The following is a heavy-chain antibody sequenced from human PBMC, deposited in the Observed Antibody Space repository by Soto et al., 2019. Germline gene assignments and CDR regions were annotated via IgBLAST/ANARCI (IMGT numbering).Heavy chain of an antibody. CDR2: MNPNSGNT. CDR1: GYTFTSYD. CDR3: ARYDYCSSTSCSHQSYYYYGMDV. Sequence: ASVKVSCKASGYTFTSYDINWVRQATGQGLEWVGWMNPNSGNTGYAQKFQGRVTMTRNTSISTAYMELSSLGSEDTAVYYCARYDYCSSTSCSHQSYYYYGMDVWGQGTTVTVSS. D-gene: IGHD2-2*01. V-gene: IGHV1-8*01. J-gene: IGHJ6*02.